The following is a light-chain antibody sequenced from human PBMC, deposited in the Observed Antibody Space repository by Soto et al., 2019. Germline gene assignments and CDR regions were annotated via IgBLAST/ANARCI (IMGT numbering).Light chain of an antibody. CDR1: VSVSSY. CDR3: QQYNNWPRT. J-gene: IGKJ1*01. CDR2: GAS. Sequence: EIVLTHSPGTLSLSPWELATLSCRASVSVSSYLAWYQQKPGQAPRLLIYGASTRATGIPARFSGSGSGTEFTLTISSLQSEDFAVYYCQQYNNWPRTFGQGTKVDIK. V-gene: IGKV3-15*01.